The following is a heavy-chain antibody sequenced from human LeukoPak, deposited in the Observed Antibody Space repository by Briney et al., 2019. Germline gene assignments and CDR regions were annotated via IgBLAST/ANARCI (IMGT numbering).Heavy chain of an antibody. V-gene: IGHV3-30-3*01. CDR3: ARSLHSSGYYDY. CDR2: ISYDGSNK. Sequence: GGSLRLSCAASGFTFSSYAMHWVRQDPGKGLEWVAVISYDGSNKYYADSVKGRFTISRDNSKNTPYLQMNSLRAEDTAVYYCARSLHSSGYYDYWGQGTLVTASS. CDR1: GFTFSSYA. D-gene: IGHD3-22*01. J-gene: IGHJ4*02.